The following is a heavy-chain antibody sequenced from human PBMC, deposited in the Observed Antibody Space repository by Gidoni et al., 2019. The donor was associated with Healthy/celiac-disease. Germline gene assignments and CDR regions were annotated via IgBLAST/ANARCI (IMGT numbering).Heavy chain of an antibody. D-gene: IGHD2-15*01. CDR3: ATFVGYCSGGNCYSSYYFDY. CDR2: IFHSGST. CDR1: GGSISSSNW. V-gene: IGHV4-4*02. J-gene: IGHJ4*02. Sequence: QVQLRESGPGLVKPSGTLSLTCAVSGGSISSSNWWSWVRQPPGKGLEWIGEIFHSGSTNYSPSLKSRVTISVDKSKSQFSLKLSSVTAADTAVYYCATFVGYCSGGNCYSSYYFDYWGQGALVTVSS.